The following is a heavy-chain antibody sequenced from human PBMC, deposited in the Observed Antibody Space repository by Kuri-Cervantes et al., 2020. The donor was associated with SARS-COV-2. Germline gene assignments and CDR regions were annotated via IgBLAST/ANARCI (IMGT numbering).Heavy chain of an antibody. CDR1: GFTFSSDA. CDR2: ISGSGGST. J-gene: IGHJ4*02. V-gene: IGHV3-23*01. CDR3: ARSPQRLYYDYVGGSPTRGPIDY. D-gene: IGHD3-16*01. Sequence: GESLKISCAASGFTFSSDAMSWVRQAPGKGLEWVSAISGSGGSTYYADSVKGRFTISRDNSKNTLYLQMNSLRAEDTAVYYCARSPQRLYYDYVGGSPTRGPIDYWGQGTLVTVSS.